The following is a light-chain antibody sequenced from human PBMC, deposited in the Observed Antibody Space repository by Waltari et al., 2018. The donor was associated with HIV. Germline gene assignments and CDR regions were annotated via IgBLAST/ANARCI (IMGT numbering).Light chain of an antibody. CDR1: SSDVGGYNY. Sequence: QSALTQPASVSGSPGPSITISCTGTSSDVGGYNYVSWYQHHPGKAPKLMIYDVSNRPSGVSNRFSGSKSGNTASLTISGLQAEDEADYYCSSYTSSSTHNYVFGTGTKVTVL. J-gene: IGLJ1*01. CDR3: SSYTSSSTHNYV. V-gene: IGLV2-14*03. CDR2: DVS.